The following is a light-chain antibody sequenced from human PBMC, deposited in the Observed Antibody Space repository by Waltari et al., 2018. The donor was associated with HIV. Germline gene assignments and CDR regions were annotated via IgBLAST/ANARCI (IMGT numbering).Light chain of an antibody. CDR3: QHYGTSPYT. V-gene: IGKV3-20*01. J-gene: IGKJ2*01. CDR1: QSVSINY. Sequence: EIALTQSPGTLSLSAGERATLPCSASQSVSINYLPCNQHKAGQPPRHPIYGSPSRATDIPDRFSGSGSGTDFTITISRLEPEDSAVYCCQHYGTSPYTFGLGTKLEI. CDR2: GSP.